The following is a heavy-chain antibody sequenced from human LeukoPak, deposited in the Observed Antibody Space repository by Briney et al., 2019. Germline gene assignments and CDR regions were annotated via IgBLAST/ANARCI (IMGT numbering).Heavy chain of an antibody. V-gene: IGHV4-59*01. CDR3: ATPPPKLCTGGSCSDY. Sequence: AETLSLTCTVSGGSIGSYSWSWIRQPPGKGLEWIGYIYYSGSTNYNPSLKSRVTISIDTSKNQFSLKLSSVTAADTAVYYCATPPPKLCTGGSCSDYWGQGTLVTVSS. CDR1: GGSIGSYS. D-gene: IGHD2-15*01. J-gene: IGHJ4*02. CDR2: IYYSGST.